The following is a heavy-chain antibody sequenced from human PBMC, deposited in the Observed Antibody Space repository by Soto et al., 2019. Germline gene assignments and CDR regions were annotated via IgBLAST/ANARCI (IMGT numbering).Heavy chain of an antibody. V-gene: IGHV1-2*04. CDR3: ARDPYSSSPGDYYGMDV. CDR2: INPNSGGT. Sequence: QVQLVQSGAEVKKPGASVKVSCKASGYTFTGYYMHWVRQAPGQGLEWMGWINPNSGGTNYAQKFQGWVTMTRDTSISTAYMELSRLRSDDTAVYYCARDPYSSSPGDYYGMDVWGQGNTVTVSS. J-gene: IGHJ6*02. CDR1: GYTFTGYY. D-gene: IGHD6-6*01.